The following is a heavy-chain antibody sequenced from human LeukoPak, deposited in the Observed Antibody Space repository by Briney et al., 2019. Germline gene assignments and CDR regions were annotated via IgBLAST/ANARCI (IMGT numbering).Heavy chain of an antibody. CDR1: GYTFTSYD. D-gene: IGHD3-3*01. CDR3: ARASDFWSGYDAFDI. Sequence: GASVKVSCKASGYTFTSYDINWVRQATGQGLEWMGWMNPNSGNTGYAQKFQGRVTITRNTSISTAYMELSSLRSEDTAVYYCARASDFWSGYDAFDIWGQGTMVTVSS. V-gene: IGHV1-8*03. CDR2: MNPNSGNT. J-gene: IGHJ3*02.